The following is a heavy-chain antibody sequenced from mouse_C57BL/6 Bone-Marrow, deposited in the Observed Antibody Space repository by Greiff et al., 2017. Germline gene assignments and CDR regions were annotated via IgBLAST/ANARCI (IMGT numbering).Heavy chain of an antibody. Sequence: EVQLQQSGPELVKPGASVKISCKASGYSFTDYNMNWVKQSNGKSLEWIGVINPNYGTTSYNQKFKGKATLTVDQSTSTAYMQLNSLTSEDSAVYYCATYYSNCYYAMDYWGQGTSVTVSS. D-gene: IGHD2-5*01. CDR1: GYSFTDYN. V-gene: IGHV1-39*01. CDR2: INPNYGTT. CDR3: ATYYSNCYYAMDY. J-gene: IGHJ4*01.